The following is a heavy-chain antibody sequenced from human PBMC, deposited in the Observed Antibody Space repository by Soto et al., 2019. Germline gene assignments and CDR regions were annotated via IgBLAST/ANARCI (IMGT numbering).Heavy chain of an antibody. CDR2: IYYGGST. Sequence: SETLSLTCTVSGGSITSSRYYWAWIRQPPGKGLEWIGTIYYGGSTYYNASLKSRVTISVDTSKNQFSLKLSSVTAADTAVYFFASMDPKNDFWGANNYFPYWGKGTRVTVSS. J-gene: IGHJ4*01. D-gene: IGHD3-3*01. CDR1: GGSITSSRYY. V-gene: IGHV4-39*01. CDR3: ASMDPKNDFWGANNYFPY.